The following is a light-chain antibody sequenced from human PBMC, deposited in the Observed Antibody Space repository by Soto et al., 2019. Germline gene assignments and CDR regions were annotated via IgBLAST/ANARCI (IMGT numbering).Light chain of an antibody. CDR1: QSLVFSVGKTY. J-gene: IGKJ4*01. Sequence: DVVVTPSPLSLPVTLGQPASISRWSSQSLVFSVGKTYWNWFQQRPGQSPRRLIYMVSNRDSGVRVRLGGSGSGTDYTLKIRWVDWIEGRHRPSLTFGGRTEVEIK. CDR3: LT. V-gene: IGKV2-30*01. CDR2: MVS.